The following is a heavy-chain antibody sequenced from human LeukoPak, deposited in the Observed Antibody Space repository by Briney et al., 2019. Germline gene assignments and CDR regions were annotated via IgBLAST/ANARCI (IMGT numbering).Heavy chain of an antibody. D-gene: IGHD3-10*01. Sequence: ASVKVSCKASGYTFTSYDINWVRQASGQGLEWMGWMNPNSGNTGYAQKFQGRIIMTSDTSISTAYLELSSLRSEDTAVYYCARGRITMVRGALAWFDPWGQGTLVTVSS. CDR2: MNPNSGNT. CDR1: GYTFTSYD. CDR3: ARGRITMVRGALAWFDP. J-gene: IGHJ5*02. V-gene: IGHV1-8*01.